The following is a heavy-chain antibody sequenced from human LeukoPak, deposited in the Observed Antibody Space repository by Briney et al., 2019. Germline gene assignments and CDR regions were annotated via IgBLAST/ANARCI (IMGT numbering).Heavy chain of an antibody. Sequence: PGVSLRLSCAASGFTFTNAWMHWVRQAPGKGLEWVGRIKTKSEGGTIDYAAPVRGRFTISRDDSENTLYLQMNSLKTEDTALYYCSTDQGGDILTGCWGQGTLVTVSS. CDR2: IKTKSEGGTI. J-gene: IGHJ4*02. CDR3: STDQGGDILTGC. D-gene: IGHD3-9*01. V-gene: IGHV3-15*07. CDR1: GFTFTNAW.